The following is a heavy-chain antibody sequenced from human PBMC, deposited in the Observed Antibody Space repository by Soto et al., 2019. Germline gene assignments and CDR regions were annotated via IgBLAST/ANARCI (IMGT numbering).Heavy chain of an antibody. J-gene: IGHJ5*02. CDR1: GFTLSNYV. CDR2: ISGGGANT. D-gene: IGHD3-10*01. CDR3: AKDLRGSLVFGLFDP. Sequence: EVQLLESGGGLVQPGGSLGLSCAGSGFTLSNYVMTWVRQAPGKGLEWVSSISGGGANTYYADSVEGRFTISRDNSKNTVFLQMNSPRDEDTAVYYCAKDLRGSLVFGLFDPWGQGTLVTVSS. V-gene: IGHV3-23*01.